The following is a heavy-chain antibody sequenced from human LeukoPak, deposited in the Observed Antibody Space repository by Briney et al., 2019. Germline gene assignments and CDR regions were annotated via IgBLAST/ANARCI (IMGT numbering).Heavy chain of an antibody. D-gene: IGHD6-13*01. CDR1: GFTFSSYG. CDR2: IRYDGSNK. Sequence: GGSLRLSCAASGFTFSSYGMHWVRQAPGKGLEWVAFIRYDGSNKYYADSVKGRFTISRDNSKNTLYLQMNSLRAEDTAVYYCAKAPWTGIAAAGIARTNYFDYWGQGTLVTVSS. V-gene: IGHV3-30*02. CDR3: AKAPWTGIAAAGIARTNYFDY. J-gene: IGHJ4*02.